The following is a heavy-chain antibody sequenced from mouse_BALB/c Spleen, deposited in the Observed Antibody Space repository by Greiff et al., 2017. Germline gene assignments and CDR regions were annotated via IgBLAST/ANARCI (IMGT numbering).Heavy chain of an antibody. V-gene: IGHV2-6-4*01. CDR2: IWGGGSK. CDR1: GFSFSRYS. CDR3: ARNGEYRAMDY. D-gene: IGHD5-1*01. J-gene: IGHJ4*01. Sequence: QVQLQQSGPGLVAPSQSLSISCTVSGFSFSRYSVHWVRQPPGKGLEWLGMIWGGGSKDYNSALKSRLSISKDNSKRQVFLKMNSLQTGDTARYYCARNGEYRAMDYWGQGTSVTVSS.